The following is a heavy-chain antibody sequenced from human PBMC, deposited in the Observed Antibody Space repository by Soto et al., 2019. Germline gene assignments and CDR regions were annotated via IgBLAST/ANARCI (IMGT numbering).Heavy chain of an antibody. V-gene: IGHV3-23*01. D-gene: IGHD6-13*01. CDR2: ISGSGGST. CDR1: GFTFSSYA. Sequence: GGSLRLSCAASGFTFSSYAMSWVRQAPGKGLEWVSAISGSGGSTYYADSVKGRFTISRDNSKNTLYLQMNSLSAEDAAVYYCAKDRALAAAGPGHYFDYWGQGTLVTVSS. CDR3: AKDRALAAAGPGHYFDY. J-gene: IGHJ4*02.